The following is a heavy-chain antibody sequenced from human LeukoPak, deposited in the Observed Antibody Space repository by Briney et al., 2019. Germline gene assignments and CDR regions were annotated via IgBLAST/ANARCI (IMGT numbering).Heavy chain of an antibody. V-gene: IGHV3-7*01. J-gene: IGHJ4*02. CDR1: GFSFSSYW. Sequence: GGSLRLSCAASGFSFSSYWMKWVRQAPGEGPEWLANIKEDGSEEYYADSVKGRFTISRDNAKKSVYLQMNSLGAEDTAVYYCARDAVRGGDCDYWGQGTLVTVSS. D-gene: IGHD2-21*02. CDR2: IKEDGSEE. CDR3: ARDAVRGGDCDY.